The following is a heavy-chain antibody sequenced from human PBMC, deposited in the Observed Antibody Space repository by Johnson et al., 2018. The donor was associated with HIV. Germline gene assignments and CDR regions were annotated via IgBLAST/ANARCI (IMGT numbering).Heavy chain of an antibody. D-gene: IGHD6-6*01. V-gene: IGHV3-11*01. J-gene: IGHJ3*02. CDR3: ACLGAARPRSFDI. CDR2: ISSSGGNI. CDR1: GFTFSDYY. Sequence: QVQLVESGGGLVKPGGYLRLSCAASGFTFSDYYMTWIRQAPGKGLEWVSYISSSGGNIYYADSVKGRFTISRDNAKNTLYLQMNSQRAEDTAGDYGACLGAARPRSFDIWGQGTMVTVSS.